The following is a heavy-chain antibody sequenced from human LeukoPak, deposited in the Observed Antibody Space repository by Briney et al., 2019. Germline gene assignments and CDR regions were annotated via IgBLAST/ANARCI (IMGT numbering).Heavy chain of an antibody. CDR2: IYYSGST. J-gene: IGHJ6*02. CDR3: ARDLRVDYYYYGLDV. CDR1: GGSVTSYY. V-gene: IGHV4-59*02. Sequence: SQTLSLTCTVSGGSVTSYYCNWIRQPPGKGLEWIGYIYYSGSTNYNPSLKSRLTISVDTSKNQFSLNLSSVTAADTAVYYCARDLRVDYYYYGLDVWGLGTTVSVSS. D-gene: IGHD5/OR15-5a*01.